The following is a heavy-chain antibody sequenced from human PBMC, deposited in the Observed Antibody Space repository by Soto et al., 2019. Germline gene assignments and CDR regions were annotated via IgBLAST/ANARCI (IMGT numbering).Heavy chain of an antibody. Sequence: ASVKVSCKASGGTFSSYAVSWVRQAPGQGLEWMGGIIPIFGTANNAQKFQGRVTITADESTSTAYMELSSLRSEDTAVYYCAREGAAAEVGWFDPWGQGTLVTVSS. D-gene: IGHD6-13*01. CDR1: GGTFSSYA. CDR3: AREGAAAEVGWFDP. CDR2: IIPIFGTA. V-gene: IGHV1-69*13. J-gene: IGHJ5*02.